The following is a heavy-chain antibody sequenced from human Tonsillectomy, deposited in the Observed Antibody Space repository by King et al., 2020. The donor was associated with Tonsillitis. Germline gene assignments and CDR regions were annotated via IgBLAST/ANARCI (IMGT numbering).Heavy chain of an antibody. V-gene: IGHV5-51*01. CDR3: ARHPPPYSSSWYYNWFDP. CDR2: IYPGDSDT. CDR1: GYSFISYW. J-gene: IGHJ5*02. D-gene: IGHD6-13*01. Sequence: QLVQSGAEVKKPGESLKISCKGSGYSFISYWIGWVRQMPGKGLEWMGIIYPGDSDTRYSPSFQGQVTISADKSISTAYLQWSSLKASDTAMYYCARHPPPYSSSWYYNWFDPWGQGTLVTVSS.